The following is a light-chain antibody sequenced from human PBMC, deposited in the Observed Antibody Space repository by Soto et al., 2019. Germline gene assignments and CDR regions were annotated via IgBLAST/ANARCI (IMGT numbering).Light chain of an antibody. V-gene: IGKV1-9*01. CDR2: RIS. Sequence: QLTQSPSSLSASVGDRVTITCRASQDVSRFLAWYQQREERCPKLLMYRISTLQSGVPSRFRGIGSGTELTLTISSPQPEDFATDYCQQLNSSPFTFGPGTKVNI. CDR1: QDVSRF. CDR3: QQLNSSPFT. J-gene: IGKJ3*01.